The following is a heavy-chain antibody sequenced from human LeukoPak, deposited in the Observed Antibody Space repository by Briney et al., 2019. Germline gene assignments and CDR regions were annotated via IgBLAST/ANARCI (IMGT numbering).Heavy chain of an antibody. D-gene: IGHD5-18*01. CDR2: ISYDGSNK. V-gene: IGHV3-30*03. CDR1: GFTFSSYG. Sequence: GRSLRLSCAASGFTFSSYGMHWVRQAPGKGLEWVAVISYDGSNKYYADSVKGRFTISRDNSKNTLYLQMNSLRAEDTAVYYCARASRGYSYSSLLDYFDYWGQGTLVTVSS. CDR3: ARASRGYSYSSLLDYFDY. J-gene: IGHJ4*02.